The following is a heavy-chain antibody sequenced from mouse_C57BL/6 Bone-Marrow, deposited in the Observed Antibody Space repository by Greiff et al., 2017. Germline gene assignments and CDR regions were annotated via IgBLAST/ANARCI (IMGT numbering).Heavy chain of an antibody. CDR1: GYTFTGYW. D-gene: IGHD1-1*01. CDR3: AIYGKGFDY. J-gene: IGHJ2*01. CDR2: ILTGRGRA. Sequence: QVQLQQSGAELMKPGDSVKLTCKATGYTFTGYWIEWVKQRPGHGLEWIGEILTGRGRATNNEKIKGKATCTADTSSNTAYMQLSSLTTDDSAIYYCAIYGKGFDYWGQGTTLTVSS. V-gene: IGHV1-9*01.